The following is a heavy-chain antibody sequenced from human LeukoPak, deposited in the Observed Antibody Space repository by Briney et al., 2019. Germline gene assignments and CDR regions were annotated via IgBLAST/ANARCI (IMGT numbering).Heavy chain of an antibody. D-gene: IGHD2-21*01. J-gene: IGHJ4*02. CDR3: ARNIPVTRWGY. CDR2: IYSAGST. V-gene: IGHV3-66*01. CDR1: GFTVSNNY. Sequence: GGSLRLSCAASGFTVSNNYMTWVRQAPGKGLEWVSLIYSAGSTYYADSVRGRFTISRDNSKNTVYLQMNSLRAEDTAVYYCARNIPVTRWGYWGQGTLVTVSS.